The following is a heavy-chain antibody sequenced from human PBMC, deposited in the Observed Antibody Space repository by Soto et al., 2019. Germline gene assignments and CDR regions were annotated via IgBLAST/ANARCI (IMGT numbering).Heavy chain of an antibody. D-gene: IGHD3-10*01. Sequence: GGSLRLSCAASGFTFDDYTMHWVRQAPGKGLEWVSLISWDGGSTYYADSVKGRFTISRDNSKNSLYLQMNSLRTEDTALYYCARSLVVGFGELMDYGMDVWGQGTTVTVSS. CDR3: ARSLVVGFGELMDYGMDV. V-gene: IGHV3-43*01. J-gene: IGHJ6*02. CDR2: ISWDGGST. CDR1: GFTFDDYT.